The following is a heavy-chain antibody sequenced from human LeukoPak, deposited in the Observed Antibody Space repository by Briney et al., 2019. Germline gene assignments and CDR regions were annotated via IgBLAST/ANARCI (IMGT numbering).Heavy chain of an antibody. CDR1: GGSFSGYS. D-gene: IGHD2-2*01. J-gene: IGHJ4*02. CDR3: ARVRCSSTSCYVKAFDY. V-gene: IGHV4-34*01. CDR2: INHSGST. Sequence: SETLSLTCAVYGGSFSGYSWNWIRQPPGEGLEWIGEINHSGSTNYNPSPKSRVTISVDTSKNQFSLKLSSVTAADTAVYYCARVRCSSTSCYVKAFDYWGQGTLVTVSS.